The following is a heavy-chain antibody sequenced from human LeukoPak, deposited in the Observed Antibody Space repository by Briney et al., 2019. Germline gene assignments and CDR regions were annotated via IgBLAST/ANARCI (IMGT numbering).Heavy chain of an antibody. V-gene: IGHV1-8*01. D-gene: IGHD6-19*01. Sequence: ASVKVSCKASGYTFTSYDINWVRQATGQGLEWMGWMNPNSGNTGYAQKFQGRVTMTRNTSISTAYMELSSLRSEDTAAYYCASPSIAVAGAFDIWGQGTMVTVSS. CDR1: GYTFTSYD. CDR2: MNPNSGNT. J-gene: IGHJ3*02. CDR3: ASPSIAVAGAFDI.